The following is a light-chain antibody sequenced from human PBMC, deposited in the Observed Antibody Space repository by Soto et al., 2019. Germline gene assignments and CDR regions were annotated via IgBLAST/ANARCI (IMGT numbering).Light chain of an antibody. CDR1: QGISNY. V-gene: IGKV1-27*01. Sequence: DIQMTQSPSSLSASVGDRVTITCRASQGISNYLAWYQHKPGKVPNVLIYAASTLQSGVPYRFSGSGSGTDFTLTITSLQPEDVAPYYCQTYKSPPYTFGPGTKVEI. CDR2: AAS. CDR3: QTYKSPPYT. J-gene: IGKJ3*01.